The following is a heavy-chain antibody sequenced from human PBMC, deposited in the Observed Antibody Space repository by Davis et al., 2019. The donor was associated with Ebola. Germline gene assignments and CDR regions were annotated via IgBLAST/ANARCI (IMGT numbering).Heavy chain of an antibody. CDR2: ISYDGSNK. Sequence: GGSLRLSCAASGFTFSSYAMHWVRQAPGKGLEWVAVISYDGSNKYYADSVKGRFTISRDNSKNTLYLQMNSLRAEDTAVYYCAKVGGSYPSEDYWGQGTLVTVSS. CDR1: GFTFSSYA. CDR3: AKVGGSYPSEDY. V-gene: IGHV3-30*04. D-gene: IGHD1-26*01. J-gene: IGHJ4*02.